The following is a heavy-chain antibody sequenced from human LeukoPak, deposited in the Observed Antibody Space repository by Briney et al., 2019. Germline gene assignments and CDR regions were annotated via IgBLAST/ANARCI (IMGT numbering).Heavy chain of an antibody. V-gene: IGHV1-18*04. D-gene: IGHD3-22*01. CDR2: ISAYNGDT. CDR1: GYTFTGYY. J-gene: IGHJ4*02. Sequence: GASVKVSCKASGYTFTGYYMHWVRQAPGQGLEWMGWISAYNGDTNYAQQFQGRVTMTTDKSTTTAYMELRSLRSDDTAVYYCARDPVHYYDSSGYWRYWGQGTLVTVSS. CDR3: ARDPVHYYDSSGYWRY.